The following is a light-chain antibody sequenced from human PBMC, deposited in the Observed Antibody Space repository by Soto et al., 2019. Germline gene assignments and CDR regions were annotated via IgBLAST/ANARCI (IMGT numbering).Light chain of an antibody. Sequence: QSALTQPASVSGSPGQSITISCTGTSSDVGGYNYVSWYQQHPGKAPKLMIYDVSGRPSGVSNRFSGSKSSNTASLTISGLQAEDEADYYCSSYTISSTVVFGGGTKLTVL. CDR1: SSDVGGYNY. CDR2: DVS. J-gene: IGLJ2*01. CDR3: SSYTISSTVV. V-gene: IGLV2-14*01.